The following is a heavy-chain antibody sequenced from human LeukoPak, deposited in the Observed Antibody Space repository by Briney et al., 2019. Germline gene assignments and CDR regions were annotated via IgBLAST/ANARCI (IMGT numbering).Heavy chain of an antibody. J-gene: IGHJ4*02. CDR2: IYDSGAT. Sequence: RPSGTLSLTCAVSGGSISSSSSICWTWVRQPPGKGLEWIGEIYDSGATNYNPSLKSRVTMLLDKSKNQFSLKLNSVTAADTAVYYCARNGGNSDYDYWGQGTLVTVSA. V-gene: IGHV4-4*02. CDR3: ARNGGNSDYDY. CDR1: GGSISSSSSIC. D-gene: IGHD4-23*01.